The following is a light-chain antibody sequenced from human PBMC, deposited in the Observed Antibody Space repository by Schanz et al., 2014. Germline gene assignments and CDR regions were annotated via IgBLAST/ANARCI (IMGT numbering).Light chain of an antibody. CDR2: DVT. J-gene: IGLJ2*01. CDR3: SSYASSRTVI. V-gene: IGLV2-14*01. Sequence: QSALTQPASVSGSPGQSITISCTGTSSDVGGYNYVSWYQQHPGKAPKLMIYDVTKRPSGVPDRFSGSKSGNTASLTISGLQDEDEADYYCSSYASSRTVIFGGGTKLTVL. CDR1: SSDVGGYNY.